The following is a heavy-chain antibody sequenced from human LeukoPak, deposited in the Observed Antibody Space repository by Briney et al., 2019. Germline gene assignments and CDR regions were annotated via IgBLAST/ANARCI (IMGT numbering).Heavy chain of an antibody. CDR2: INPNNGGT. V-gene: IGHV1-2*04. CDR3: ARANPLHCSSTSCLFDY. J-gene: IGHJ4*02. Sequence: ASVKVSCKASGYTFTDYYMQWVRQAPGQGLEWMGWINPNNGGTTSTTKFQGWVTMTRNTSISTAYMDLSRLTSDDTAVYYCARANPLHCSSTSCLFDYWGQGSLVTVSS. D-gene: IGHD2-2*01. CDR1: GYTFTDYY.